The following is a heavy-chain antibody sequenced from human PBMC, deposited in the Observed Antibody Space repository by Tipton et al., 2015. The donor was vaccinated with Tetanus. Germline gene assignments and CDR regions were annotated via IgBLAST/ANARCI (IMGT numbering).Heavy chain of an antibody. CDR2: ISGSGDKA. CDR1: GFSFDDYG. J-gene: IGHJ4*02. Sequence: SLRLSCVGSGFSFDDYGMHWVRQAPGKGLEWVSGISGSGDKAHYAGSVKGRFTISRDNSKNTLYLQMNSLRVEDTAVYYCAKSHLGQQLIRYFDHWGQGILVTVSS. D-gene: IGHD6-13*01. V-gene: IGHV3-23*01. CDR3: AKSHLGQQLIRYFDH.